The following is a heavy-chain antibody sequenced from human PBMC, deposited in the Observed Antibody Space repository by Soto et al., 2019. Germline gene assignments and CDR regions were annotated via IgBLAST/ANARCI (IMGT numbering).Heavy chain of an antibody. V-gene: IGHV5-10-1*01. CDR2: IDPSDSYT. CDR1: GYNFISHW. D-gene: IGHD2-2*01. Sequence: PGESRKISCKGSGYNFISHWINWVRQMPGKGLEWMGRIDPSDSYTNYSPSFQGHVTISTDKSISTAYLQWSSLKASDTAMYYCASPYCNSTSCQGHDFYGMDVWGQGTTVTVSS. J-gene: IGHJ6*02. CDR3: ASPYCNSTSCQGHDFYGMDV.